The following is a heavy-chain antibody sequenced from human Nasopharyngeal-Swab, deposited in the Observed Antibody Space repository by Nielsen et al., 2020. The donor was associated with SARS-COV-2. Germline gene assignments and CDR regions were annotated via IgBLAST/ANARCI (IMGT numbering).Heavy chain of an antibody. CDR3: ARWYYDFWSGYHSDIDY. D-gene: IGHD3-3*01. Sequence: SETLSLTCAVSGGSISSSNWWSWVRQPPGKGLEYIGEIYHSGSTNYNPSLKSRVTISVDKSKNQFSLKLSSVTAADTAVYYCARWYYDFWSGYHSDIDYWGQGTLVTVSS. V-gene: IGHV4-4*02. J-gene: IGHJ4*02. CDR2: IYHSGST. CDR1: GGSISSSNW.